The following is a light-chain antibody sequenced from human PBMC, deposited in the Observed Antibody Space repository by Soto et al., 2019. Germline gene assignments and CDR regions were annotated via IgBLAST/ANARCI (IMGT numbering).Light chain of an antibody. J-gene: IGKJ4*01. Sequence: EIVLTQSPATLSVSPGESATLSCRASQSLYYNLAWYQQKPGQAPRLLIYAASTRATGIPARFSGSGSGTDFTLTVSSLQSEDFAVYYGQQYNTWPLSFGGGTKVEIK. CDR2: AAS. CDR1: QSLYYN. CDR3: QQYNTWPLS. V-gene: IGKV3-15*01.